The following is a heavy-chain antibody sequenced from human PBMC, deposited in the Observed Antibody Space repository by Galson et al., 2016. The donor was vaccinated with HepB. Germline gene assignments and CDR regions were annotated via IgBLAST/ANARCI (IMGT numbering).Heavy chain of an antibody. V-gene: IGHV3-23*01. J-gene: IGHJ5*01. CDR2: ISGSGGST. Sequence: SLRLSCAASGFTVSNYAMSWVRQAPGKGPEWVSGISGSGGSTTYAKSVEGRFTRSRENSKNTMYLQMNSLRVEDAAVYYCAKESVMGVAANRNWFDSWGQGTQVTVSS. CDR3: AKESVMGVAANRNWFDS. D-gene: IGHD6-25*01. CDR1: GFTVSNYA.